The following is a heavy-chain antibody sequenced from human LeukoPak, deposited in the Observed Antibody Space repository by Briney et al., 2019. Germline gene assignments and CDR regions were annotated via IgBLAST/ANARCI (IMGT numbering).Heavy chain of an antibody. J-gene: IGHJ6*03. CDR3: ARHVSAYSSGLPYYMDV. Sequence: SETLSLTCGVYGGSFSGYYWTWIRQPPGKGLEWIGSIYYSGSTYYNPSLKSRVTISVDTSKNQFSLKLSSVTAADTAIYYCARHVSAYSSGLPYYMDVWGKGTTVTVSS. D-gene: IGHD6-19*01. V-gene: IGHV4-34*01. CDR1: GGSFSGYY. CDR2: IYYSGST.